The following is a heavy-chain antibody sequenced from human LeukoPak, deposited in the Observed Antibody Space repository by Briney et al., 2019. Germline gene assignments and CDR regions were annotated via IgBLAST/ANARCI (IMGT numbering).Heavy chain of an antibody. Sequence: ASVKVSCMASGYTFTSYDINWVRQATGQGLEWMGWMNPNSGNTGYAQKFQGRVTITRNTSISTAYMELSSLRSEDTAVYYCARGRVTGTTVYDYWGQGTLVTVSS. CDR1: GYTFTSYD. D-gene: IGHD1-1*01. CDR2: MNPNSGNT. J-gene: IGHJ4*02. V-gene: IGHV1-8*03. CDR3: ARGRVTGTTVYDY.